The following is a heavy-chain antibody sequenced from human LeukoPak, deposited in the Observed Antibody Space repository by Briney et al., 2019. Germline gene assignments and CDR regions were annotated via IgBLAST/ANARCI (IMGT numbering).Heavy chain of an antibody. D-gene: IGHD3-10*02. CDR1: GFTFSGYE. Sequence: GGSLRLSCTASGFTFSGYEMNWVRQAPGKGLEWVSAISGSGGSTYYADSVKGRFTISRDNSKNTLYLQMNSLRAEDTAVYYCSYYGRGDYYYYYYMDVWGKGTTVTVSS. CDR3: SYYGRGDYYYYYYMDV. CDR2: ISGSGGST. V-gene: IGHV3-23*01. J-gene: IGHJ6*03.